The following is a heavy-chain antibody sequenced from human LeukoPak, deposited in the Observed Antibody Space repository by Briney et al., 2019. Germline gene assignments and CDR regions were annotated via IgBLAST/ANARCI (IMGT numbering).Heavy chain of an antibody. CDR1: GGTFSSYA. D-gene: IGHD4-23*01. Sequence: EASVKVSCKASGGTFSSYAISWVRQAPGQGLEWMGWISAYNGNTNYAQKLQGRVTMTTDTSTSTAYMELRSLRSDDTAVYYCARDGGYGGADYWGQGTLVTVSS. V-gene: IGHV1-18*01. J-gene: IGHJ4*02. CDR3: ARDGGYGGADY. CDR2: ISAYNGNT.